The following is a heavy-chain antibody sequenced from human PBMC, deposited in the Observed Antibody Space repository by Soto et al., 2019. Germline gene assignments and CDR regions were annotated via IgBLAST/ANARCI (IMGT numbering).Heavy chain of an antibody. CDR2: NYYSGST. D-gene: IGHD3-22*01. V-gene: IGHV4-59*01. J-gene: IGHJ1*01. CDR3: ARGALNYYDSSGYYWALYFQH. CDR1: GGSISSYY. Sequence: SETLSLTCTVSGGSISSYYWSWIRQPPGKGLEWIGYNYYSGSTNYNPSLKSRVTISVDTSKNQFSLKLSSVTAADTAVYYCARGALNYYDSSGYYWALYFQHWGQGTLVTVSS.